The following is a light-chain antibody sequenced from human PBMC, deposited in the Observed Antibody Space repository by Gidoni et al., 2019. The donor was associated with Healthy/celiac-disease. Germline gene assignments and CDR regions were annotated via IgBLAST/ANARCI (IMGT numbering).Light chain of an antibody. Sequence: QSVLPQQPSVSAAPGQKVTIPSPGSSSNIGNNYVSWYQQLPGTAPKLLIYDNNKRPSGIPDRFSGSKSGTSATLGITGLQTGDEADYYCGTWDSSLSVVVFGGGTKLTVL. J-gene: IGLJ2*01. CDR3: GTWDSSLSVVV. CDR1: SSNIGNNY. CDR2: DNN. V-gene: IGLV1-51*01.